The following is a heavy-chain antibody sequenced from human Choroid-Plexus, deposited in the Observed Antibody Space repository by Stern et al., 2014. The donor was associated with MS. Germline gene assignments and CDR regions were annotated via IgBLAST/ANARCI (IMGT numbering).Heavy chain of an antibody. D-gene: IGHD2-8*01. CDR3: AKDRQYLTYFFDH. CDR2: VSYDGSNK. CDR1: GFTFGSCA. V-gene: IGHV3-30*18. J-gene: IGHJ5*02. Sequence: QVQLVQSGGGVVQPGRPLRLSCAASGFTFGSCAMHWVRQAPGKGLEWVAGVSYDGSNKYCADSVKGRFTVSRDNSQNTLYMQMSSLRAEDTAVYYCAKDRQYLTYFFDHWGQGSLVTVSS.